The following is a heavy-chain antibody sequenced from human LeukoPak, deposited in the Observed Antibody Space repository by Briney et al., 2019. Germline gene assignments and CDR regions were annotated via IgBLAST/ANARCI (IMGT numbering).Heavy chain of an antibody. V-gene: IGHV3-48*03. CDR1: GFTFSSYE. D-gene: IGHD4-17*01. CDR2: IGSSGSTI. Sequence: GGSLRLSCAASGFTFSSYEMNWVRQAPGKGLEWVSYIGSSGSTIYYADSVKGRFTISRDNAKNSLYLQMNSLRAEDTAVYYCARDGDYNFDYWGQGTLVTVSS. J-gene: IGHJ4*02. CDR3: ARDGDYNFDY.